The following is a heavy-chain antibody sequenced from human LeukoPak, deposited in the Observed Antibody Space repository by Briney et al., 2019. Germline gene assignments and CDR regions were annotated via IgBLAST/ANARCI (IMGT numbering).Heavy chain of an antibody. D-gene: IGHD3-10*01. V-gene: IGHV1-2*02. CDR1: GYTFTGYY. CDR3: GRDLGKYYYDFDY. Sequence: ASVKVSCKASGYTFTGYYMHWVRQAPGQGRAWMGWINPNSGGTNYAQKFQGRVTMTRDTSISTAYMELSRLRSDDTAVYYCGRDLGKYYYDFDYWGQGTLVTVSS. J-gene: IGHJ4*02. CDR2: INPNSGGT.